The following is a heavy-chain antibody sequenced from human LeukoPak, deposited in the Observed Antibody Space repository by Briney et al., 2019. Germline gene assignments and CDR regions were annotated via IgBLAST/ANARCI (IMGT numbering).Heavy chain of an antibody. CDR1: GFTFSSYA. CDR2: ISGSGGST. CDR3: ARGPSGYHNT. J-gene: IGHJ4*02. V-gene: IGHV3-23*01. Sequence: GGSLRLSCAASGFTFSSYAMSWVRQAPGKGLEWVSAISGSGGSTYYADSVKGRFTISRDNSKNMLYLQMNSLRAEDTAVYYCARGPSGYHNTGGQGTLVTVSS. D-gene: IGHD5-12*01.